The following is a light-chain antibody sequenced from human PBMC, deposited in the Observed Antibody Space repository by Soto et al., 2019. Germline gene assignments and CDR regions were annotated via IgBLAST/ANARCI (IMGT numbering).Light chain of an antibody. J-gene: IGKJ5*01. CDR2: AAS. Sequence: DIQMTQSPSSLSASVGDRVTITCRASQSISSYLNWYQQKPGKAPKLLIYAASSLQSGVPSRFSGSGSGTDFTLTISSLQPEDFATYYCQQSYSTHGITFGQGTRLEIK. CDR1: QSISSY. CDR3: QQSYSTHGIT. V-gene: IGKV1-39*01.